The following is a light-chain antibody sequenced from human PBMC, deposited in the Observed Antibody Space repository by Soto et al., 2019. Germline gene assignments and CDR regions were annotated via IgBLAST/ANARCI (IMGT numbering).Light chain of an antibody. V-gene: IGLV3-9*01. Sequence: SYELTQPLSVSVALGQTARVTCGGNNIGGKNVHWYQQKPGQAPVLVIYRDSYRPSGIPERFSGSNSGNTATLTISRAQGGDEADYYCQMWDSSTVVFGGGTKLTVL. CDR1: NIGGKN. CDR2: RDS. CDR3: QMWDSSTVV. J-gene: IGLJ3*02.